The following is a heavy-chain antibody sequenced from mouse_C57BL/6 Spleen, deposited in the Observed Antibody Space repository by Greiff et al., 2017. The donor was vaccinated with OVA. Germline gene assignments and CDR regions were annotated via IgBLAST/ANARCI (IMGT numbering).Heavy chain of an antibody. V-gene: IGHV1-69*01. Sequence: VQLQQSGAELVMPGASVKLSCKASGYTFTSYWMHWVKQRPGQGLEWIGEIDPSDSYTNYNQKFKGKSTLTVDKSSSTAYMQLSSLTSEDSAVYYCARDHYFDDWGQGTTLTVSS. CDR3: ARDHYFDD. CDR1: GYTFTSYW. J-gene: IGHJ2*01. CDR2: IDPSDSYT.